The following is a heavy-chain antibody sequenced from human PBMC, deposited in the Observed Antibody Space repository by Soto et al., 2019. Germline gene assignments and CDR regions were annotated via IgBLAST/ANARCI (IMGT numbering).Heavy chain of an antibody. D-gene: IGHD6-6*01. CDR1: GFTFSSHW. J-gene: IGHJ6*02. CDR2: IWYDGSNK. Sequence: GGSLRLSCGASGFTFSSHWMHWVRQIPGEGLEWVAVIWYDGSNKYYADSVKGRFTISRDNSKNTLYLQMNSLRAEDTAVYYCARDQVAARGSRYYGMDVWGQGTTVTVSS. V-gene: IGHV3-33*08. CDR3: ARDQVAARGSRYYGMDV.